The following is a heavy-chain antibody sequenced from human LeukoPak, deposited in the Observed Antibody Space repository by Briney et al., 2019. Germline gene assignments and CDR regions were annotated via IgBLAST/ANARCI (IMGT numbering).Heavy chain of an antibody. Sequence: SETLSLTCAVYGASFNTYYWTWIRQSPDKGLEWIGEVKHDGDTNVNPSLRSRVVMSVDASKNQFSLKMTSVTAADTAIYFCARGPVAFPNDRLSLFFDFCGQGTLVTVSS. CDR2: VKHDGDT. D-gene: IGHD2-8*01. CDR1: GASFNTYY. V-gene: IGHV4-34*01. CDR3: ARGPVAFPNDRLSLFFDF. J-gene: IGHJ5*01.